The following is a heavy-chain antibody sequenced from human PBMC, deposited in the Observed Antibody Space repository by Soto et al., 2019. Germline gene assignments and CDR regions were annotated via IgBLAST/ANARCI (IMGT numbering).Heavy chain of an antibody. CDR1: GITFHSTW. J-gene: IGHJ6*02. D-gene: IGHD5-18*01. V-gene: IGHV3-7*01. Sequence: GGSLRLTSAATGITFHSTWMRWVRQAPRTGLEWVANIKQDGSENYYVDSVKGRFTISRDNAKSSLFLQMNSLRAEDTAVYYCAKDLDTAMAKEYYYGMDVWGQGPTVTVSS. CDR2: IKQDGSEN. CDR3: AKDLDTAMAKEYYYGMDV.